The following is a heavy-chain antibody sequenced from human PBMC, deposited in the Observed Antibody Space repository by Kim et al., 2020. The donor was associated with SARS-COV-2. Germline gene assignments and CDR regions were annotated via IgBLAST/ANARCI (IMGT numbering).Heavy chain of an antibody. CDR1: GFTFSSYE. J-gene: IGHJ4*02. CDR3: ARDTAPYSSSADGVDY. V-gene: IGHV3-48*03. D-gene: IGHD6-6*01. CDR2: ISSSGSNI. Sequence: GGSLRLSCAASGFTFSSYEMNWVRQAPGKGPEWVSYISSSGSNIYYADSVKGRFTISRDNAKNSLYLQMNSLRAEDTAVYYCARDTAPYSSSADGVDYWGQGTLVTVSS.